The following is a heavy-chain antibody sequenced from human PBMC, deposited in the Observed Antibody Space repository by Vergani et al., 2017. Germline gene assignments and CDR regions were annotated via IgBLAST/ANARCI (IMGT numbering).Heavy chain of an antibody. CDR3: ARNGDYGGYYYYGMDV. CDR2: IYYSGST. D-gene: IGHD4-17*01. V-gene: IGHV4-39*01. Sequence: QLQLQESDPGLVKPSETLSLTCTVSGGSIRSTFYYWGWIRQPPGKGLEWIGTIYYSGSTYYNPSLKSRVTISVDTSKNQFSLKLSSVTAADTAVYYCARNGDYGGYYYYGMDVWGQGTTVTVSS. CDR1: GGSIRSTFYY. J-gene: IGHJ6*02.